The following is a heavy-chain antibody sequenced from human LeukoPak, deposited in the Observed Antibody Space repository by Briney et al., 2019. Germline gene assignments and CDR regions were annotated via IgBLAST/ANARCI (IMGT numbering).Heavy chain of an antibody. V-gene: IGHV4-39*01. Sequence: PSETLSLTCTVSGGSISSGSYYWGWIRQPPGKGPEWIASMYYSGTTFYSPSLKSRVTISVDTSKNQLSLKLGSVTAADTAVYYCARHPPRDGSAFDYWGQGTLVTVSS. CDR2: MYYSGTT. J-gene: IGHJ4*02. CDR1: GGSISSGSYY. CDR3: ARHPPRDGSAFDY.